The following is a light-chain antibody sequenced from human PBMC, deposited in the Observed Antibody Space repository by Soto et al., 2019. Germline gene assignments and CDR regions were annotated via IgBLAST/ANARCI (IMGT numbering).Light chain of an antibody. J-gene: IGLJ1*01. CDR1: SSDIGSYDY. V-gene: IGLV2-14*03. CDR2: DVG. CDR3: SSFTSTTTYV. Sequence: QSVLTQPASVSGSPGQSITISCTGTSSDIGSYDYVSWYQHHPGKAPKLMIFDVGNRPSGVSNRFSGSKSGNTASLTISGLQAEDEADYYCSSFTSTTTYVFGAATKLSVL.